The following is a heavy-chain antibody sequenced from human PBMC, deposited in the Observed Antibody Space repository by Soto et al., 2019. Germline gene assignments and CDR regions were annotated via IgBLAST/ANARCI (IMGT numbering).Heavy chain of an antibody. CDR1: GYTFTGYY. V-gene: IGHV1-2*04. Sequence: ASVKVSCKASGYTFTGYYMHWVRQAPGQGLEWMGWINPNSGGTNYAQKFQGWVTMTRDTSISTAYMELSRLRSDGTAVYYCARETGIAAAGTVDYYYGMDVWGQGTTVTVSS. D-gene: IGHD6-13*01. CDR2: INPNSGGT. J-gene: IGHJ6*02. CDR3: ARETGIAAAGTVDYYYGMDV.